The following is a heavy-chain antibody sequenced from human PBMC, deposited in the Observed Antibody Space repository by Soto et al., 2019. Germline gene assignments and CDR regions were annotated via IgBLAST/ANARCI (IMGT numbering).Heavy chain of an antibody. CDR2: INANGGT. Sequence: GGSLRLSCAASGFTFNHYAMSWVRQAPGKGLEWVSIINANGGTFYADSVKGRFTISRDNSKNTVYLQMSSLRVEDTAIYYCAKDYTAAANPSSVIRFDYCGQGALFTGYS. V-gene: IGHV3-23*01. J-gene: IGHJ4*02. CDR3: AKDYTAAANPSSVIRFDY. CDR1: GFTFNHYA. D-gene: IGHD3-16*01.